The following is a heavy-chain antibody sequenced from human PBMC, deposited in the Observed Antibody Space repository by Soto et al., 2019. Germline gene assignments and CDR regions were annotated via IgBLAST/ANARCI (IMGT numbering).Heavy chain of an antibody. D-gene: IGHD2-2*01. CDR3: ALRYCSRTTCPPLDSYFYMDV. J-gene: IGHJ6*03. Sequence: GGSLRLSCAASGFTFSNYAMTWVRQAPGKGPEWVSGISGSGGSTFYAGFVKGRFPISRDNSKNTLYLQMNSLRAEDTAVYYCALRYCSRTTCPPLDSYFYMDVWGKGTTVTVSS. CDR1: GFTFSNYA. V-gene: IGHV3-23*01. CDR2: ISGSGGST.